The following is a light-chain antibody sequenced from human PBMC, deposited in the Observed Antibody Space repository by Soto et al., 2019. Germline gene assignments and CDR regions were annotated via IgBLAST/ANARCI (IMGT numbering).Light chain of an antibody. V-gene: IGKV4-1*01. CDR1: QSVLYSSNSKNY. CDR2: WAS. CDR3: HQYFASPWT. Sequence: DIVLTQSPDSLAVSLGERATINCKSSQSVLYSSNSKNYLAWYQQKPGQPPKLLIYWASTRESGVPDRFSGSGSGTNFTLTISSLQAEDVAVYFCHQYFASPWTFGQGTKVEIK. J-gene: IGKJ1*01.